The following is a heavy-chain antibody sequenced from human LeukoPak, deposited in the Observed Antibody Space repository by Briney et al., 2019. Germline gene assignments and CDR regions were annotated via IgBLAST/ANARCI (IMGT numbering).Heavy chain of an antibody. V-gene: IGHV1-69*04. J-gene: IGHJ4*02. Sequence: GASVKVSCKASGGTFSSYAISWVRQAPGQGLEWMGRIIPILGIANYAQKFQGRVTITADKSTSTAYMELSSLRSEDTAVYYCVPSPLPYYYDSSGYPAYWGQGTLVTVSS. CDR3: VPSPLPYYYDSSGYPAY. CDR1: GGTFSSYA. D-gene: IGHD3-22*01. CDR2: IIPILGIA.